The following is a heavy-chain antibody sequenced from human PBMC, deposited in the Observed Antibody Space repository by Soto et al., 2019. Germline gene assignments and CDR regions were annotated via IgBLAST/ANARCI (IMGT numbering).Heavy chain of an antibody. Sequence: QVQLVQSGAEEKKPGASVKVSCKASGYTFTSYAMHWVRQAPGQRLEWMGWINAGNGNTKYSQKFQGRGTITRDTSASTAYMELSSLRSEDTAVYYCARDPAEDAFDIWGQGTMVTVSS. J-gene: IGHJ3*02. CDR1: GYTFTSYA. CDR2: INAGNGNT. CDR3: ARDPAEDAFDI. V-gene: IGHV1-3*05.